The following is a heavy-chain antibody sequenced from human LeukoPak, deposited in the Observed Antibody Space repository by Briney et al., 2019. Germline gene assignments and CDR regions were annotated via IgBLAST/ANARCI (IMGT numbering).Heavy chain of an antibody. J-gene: IGHJ4*02. CDR2: INHSGST. CDR3: ARGGRVVIIRCFDY. CDR1: GGSFSGYY. D-gene: IGHD3-10*01. Sequence: SSETLSLTCAVYGGSFSGYYWSWIRQPPGKGLEWIGEINHSGSTNYNPSLKSRVTISVDTSKNQFSLKVNSVTAADTAVYYCARGGRVVIIRCFDYWGQGTLAIVSS. V-gene: IGHV4-34*01.